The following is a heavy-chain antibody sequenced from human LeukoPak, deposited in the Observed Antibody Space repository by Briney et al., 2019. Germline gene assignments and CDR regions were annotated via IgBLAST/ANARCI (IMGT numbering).Heavy chain of an antibody. J-gene: IGHJ4*02. CDR1: GFTVSSNY. Sequence: PGGSLRLSCAASGFTVSSNYMSWVRQAPGKGLEWVSVIYSGGSTYYADSVKGRFTISGDNSKNALYLQMNSLRAEDTAVYYCARDSSSGWFYFDYWGQGTLVTVSS. D-gene: IGHD6-19*01. CDR3: ARDSSSGWFYFDY. CDR2: IYSGGST. V-gene: IGHV3-53*01.